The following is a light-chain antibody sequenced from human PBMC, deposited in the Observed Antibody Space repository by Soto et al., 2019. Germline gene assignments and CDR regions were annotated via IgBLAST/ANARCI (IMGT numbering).Light chain of an antibody. V-gene: IGKV2-30*01. J-gene: IGKJ3*01. Sequence: GVMTKYPVSLPVTLGQPASISCRSSQSLLYSDGKTYLNWFHQRPGQSPRRLIYQVSIRDSGVPVRFSGSGSGTDFTLHISRVEAEEMGVYYCMLPIRRPFTFGLRTKADLK. CDR3: MLPIRRPFT. CDR2: QVS. CDR1: QSLLYSDGKTY.